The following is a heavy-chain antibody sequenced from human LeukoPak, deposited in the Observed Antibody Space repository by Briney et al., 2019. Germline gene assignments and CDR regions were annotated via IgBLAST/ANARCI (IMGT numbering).Heavy chain of an antibody. V-gene: IGHV3-74*01. CDR3: ARDGYSFGHDFDY. Sequence: GGSLRLSCAASGFAFSSYWMHWVRHTPGKGLVWVSRIKSDGSSTSYADSVKGRFTISRDNAKNTLYLQMNSLRAEDTAVYYCARDGYSFGHDFDYWGQGTLVTVSS. CDR2: IKSDGSST. D-gene: IGHD5-18*01. J-gene: IGHJ4*02. CDR1: GFAFSSYW.